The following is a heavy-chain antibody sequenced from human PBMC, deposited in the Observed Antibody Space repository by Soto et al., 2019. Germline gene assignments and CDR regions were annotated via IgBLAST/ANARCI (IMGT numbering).Heavy chain of an antibody. CDR1: RDSITTAGYY. CDR2: IYSSGST. Sequence: PSETLSLTCTVSRDSITTAGYYWSWLRQYPEKGLEWIGYIYSSGSTFYNPSLKSRVTISMDTSKNHFSLKLSSVTAADTAVYYCARVGDYGDYCFDSWGQGTPVTVSS. D-gene: IGHD4-17*01. J-gene: IGHJ4*02. V-gene: IGHV4-31*03. CDR3: ARVGDYGDYCFDS.